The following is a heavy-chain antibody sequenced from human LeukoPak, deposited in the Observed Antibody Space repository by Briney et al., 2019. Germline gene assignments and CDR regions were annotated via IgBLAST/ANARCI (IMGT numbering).Heavy chain of an antibody. J-gene: IGHJ4*02. V-gene: IGHV3-23*01. CDR1: GFTFNNYA. D-gene: IGHD1-26*01. Sequence: PGGSLRLSCAASGFTFNNYAMTWVRQAPGKGLEWVSTISGSGTTYFVDSVKGRFTISRDNSKNTLYLQMNSLRAEDTAIYYCAKVFGGTYGGDYWGQGTLVTVSS. CDR2: ISGSGTT. CDR3: AKVFGGTYGGDY.